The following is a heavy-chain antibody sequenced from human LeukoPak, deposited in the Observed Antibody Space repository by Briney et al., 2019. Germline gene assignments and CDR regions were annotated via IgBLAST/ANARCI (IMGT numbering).Heavy chain of an antibody. D-gene: IGHD3-10*01. Sequence: SETLSLTCAVYGGSFSGYYWSWIRQPPGKGLEWLGEINHSGSTNYNPSLKSRVTISVDKSKNQFSLKLSSVTAADTAVYYCASKLYGSGSPYDYWGQGTLVTVSS. V-gene: IGHV4-34*01. CDR2: INHSGST. CDR1: GGSFSGYY. J-gene: IGHJ4*02. CDR3: ASKLYGSGSPYDY.